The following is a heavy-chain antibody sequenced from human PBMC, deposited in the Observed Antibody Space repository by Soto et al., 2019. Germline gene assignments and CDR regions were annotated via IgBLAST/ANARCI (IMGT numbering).Heavy chain of an antibody. D-gene: IGHD3-10*01. CDR1: GYTFTSYA. Sequence: ASVKVSCKASGYTFTSYAMHWVRQAPGQGLEWMGWINPNSGGTNYAQKFQGWVTMTRDTSISTAYMELSRLRSDDTAVYHCAKGGSLWFGELSAYYYGMDVWGQGTTVTVSS. CDR2: INPNSGGT. V-gene: IGHV1-2*04. J-gene: IGHJ6*02. CDR3: AKGGSLWFGELSAYYYGMDV.